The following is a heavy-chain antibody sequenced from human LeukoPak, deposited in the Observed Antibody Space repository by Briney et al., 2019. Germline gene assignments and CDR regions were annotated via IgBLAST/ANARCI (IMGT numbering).Heavy chain of an antibody. V-gene: IGHV4-59*01. CDR3: ARVVPAGGYYFDY. Sequence: SETLSLTCTVSGGSISSYYWSWIRQPPGKGLEWIGYIYYSGGTNYNPSLKSRVTISVDTSKNQFSLKLSSVTAADTAVYCCARVVPAGGYYFDYWGQGTLVTVSS. D-gene: IGHD3-10*01. CDR1: GGSISSYY. J-gene: IGHJ4*02. CDR2: IYYSGGT.